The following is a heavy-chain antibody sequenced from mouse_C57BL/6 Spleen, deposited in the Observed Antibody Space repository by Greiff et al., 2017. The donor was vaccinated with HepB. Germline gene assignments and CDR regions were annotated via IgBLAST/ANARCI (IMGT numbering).Heavy chain of an antibody. V-gene: IGHV1-50*01. CDR2: IDPSASYT. CDR1: GYTFTSYW. D-gene: IGHD1-1*01. Sequence: VKQSCKASGYTFTSYWMQWVKQRPGQGLEWIGKIDPSASYTNYNQKFKGKATLTVDTSSSTAYMQLSSLTSEDSAVYYCARGDYYNYWGQGTTLTVSA. CDR3: ARGDYYNY. J-gene: IGHJ2*01.